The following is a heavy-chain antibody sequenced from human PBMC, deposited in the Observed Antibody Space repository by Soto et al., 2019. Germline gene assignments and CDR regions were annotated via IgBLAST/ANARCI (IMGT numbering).Heavy chain of an antibody. CDR3: ARHGRKGIGAFDI. J-gene: IGHJ3*02. CDR1: GFTFSSYY. Sequence: PGGSLRLSCVASGFTFSSYYWGWIRQPPGKGLEWIGSIYYSGSTYYNPSLKSRATISVDTSKNQFSLKLSSVTAADTAVYYCARHGRKGIGAFDIWGQGTMVTVSS. V-gene: IGHV4-39*01. CDR2: IYYSGST. D-gene: IGHD6-13*01.